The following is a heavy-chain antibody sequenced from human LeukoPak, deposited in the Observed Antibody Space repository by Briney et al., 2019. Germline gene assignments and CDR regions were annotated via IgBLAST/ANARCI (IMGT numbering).Heavy chain of an antibody. V-gene: IGHV3-74*01. CDR3: ATIAVTTALDY. J-gene: IGHJ4*02. CDR1: GVTFSNYW. D-gene: IGHD6-19*01. Sequence: PGGSLRLACAASGVTFSNYWMHSVRQAPGKGLVCVSRINSDGGDTDYADSVKGRFTISRDNAKNTLFLEMNSLRAEDTAVYYCATIAVTTALDYWGQGVLVAVSS. CDR2: INSDGGDT.